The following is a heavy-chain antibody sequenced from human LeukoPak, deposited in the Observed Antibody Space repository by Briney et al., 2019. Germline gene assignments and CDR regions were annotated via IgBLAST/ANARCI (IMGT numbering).Heavy chain of an antibody. V-gene: IGHV3-9*01. CDR2: INWNSGNI. Sequence: GGSLRLSCAASGFTFYDYGMHWVRQAPGKGLEWVSGINWNSGNIGYADSVRVRFTISRDNAKNSLYLQNKSLGAEDTALYYCAKGSYYDLWSVYWDHWGQRTLVTVSS. J-gene: IGHJ4*02. CDR1: GFTFYDYG. D-gene: IGHD3-3*01. CDR3: AKGSYYDLWSVYWDH.